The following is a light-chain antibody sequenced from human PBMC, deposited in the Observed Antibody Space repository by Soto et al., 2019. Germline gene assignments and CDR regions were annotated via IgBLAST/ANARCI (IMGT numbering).Light chain of an antibody. CDR2: GAS. V-gene: IGKV3-15*01. CDR1: QSVSSN. Sequence: EIVMTQSPATLSVSPGERATLSCRASQSVSSNLAWYQQKPGQTPRLLIYGASTRATGIPARFSGSGSGTEFPLTISSLQSEDFAVYYGQQYNNWPWTFGQGTKVEIK. J-gene: IGKJ1*01. CDR3: QQYNNWPWT.